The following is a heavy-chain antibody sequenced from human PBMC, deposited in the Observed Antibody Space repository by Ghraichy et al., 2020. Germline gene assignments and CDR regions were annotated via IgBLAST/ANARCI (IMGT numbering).Heavy chain of an antibody. V-gene: IGHV3-23*01. Sequence: GGSPRLSCTASGFTFSSYAVSWVRQTPGKGLQWVSTVSGGGGTTYYADSVKGRFTISRHNSKNTLYLQMNSLRAEDTAVYYCAKSVYSYDSGGYYFRAFDIWGQGTMVTVSS. CDR1: GFTFSSYA. D-gene: IGHD3-22*01. J-gene: IGHJ3*02. CDR3: AKSVYSYDSGGYYFRAFDI. CDR2: VSGGGGTT.